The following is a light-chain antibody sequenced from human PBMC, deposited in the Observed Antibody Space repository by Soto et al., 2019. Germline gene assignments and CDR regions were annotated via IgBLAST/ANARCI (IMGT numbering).Light chain of an antibody. V-gene: IGKV3-11*01. CDR3: QQRRSSRRA. CDR1: RYINTR. J-gene: IGKJ1*01. CDR2: KTS. Sequence: SXXPGEXVTIXXLAIRYINTRLAWYQDVLGQAPRLLIYKTSSRAAGIPARFSGSGSGTDFTLTISDVQPEDFAVYYCQQRRSSRRAFGQGTKVDIK.